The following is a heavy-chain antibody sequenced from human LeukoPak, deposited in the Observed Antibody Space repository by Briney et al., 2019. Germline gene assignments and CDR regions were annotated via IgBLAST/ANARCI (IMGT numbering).Heavy chain of an antibody. CDR2: IYYSGST. CDR3: ATSPHAGAATVFDY. CDR1: GGSFSGYY. V-gene: IGHV4-59*01. J-gene: IGHJ4*02. Sequence: SETLSLTCAVYGGSFSGYYWSWIRQPPGKGLEWIGYIYYSGSTNYNPSLKSRVTISVDTSKNQFSLKLSSVTAADTAVYYCATSPHAGAATVFDYWGQGTLVTVSS. D-gene: IGHD1-26*01.